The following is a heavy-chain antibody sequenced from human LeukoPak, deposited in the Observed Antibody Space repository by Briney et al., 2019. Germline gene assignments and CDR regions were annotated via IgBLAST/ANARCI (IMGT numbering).Heavy chain of an antibody. Sequence: HPGGSLRLSCAASGFTVSSSYMNWVRQAPGKGLEWVSVIYSGGSTYYADSVKGRFTISRDNSKNTLYLQMNSLRAEDTAVYYCAREAVTRNYFDYWGQGTLVTVSS. J-gene: IGHJ4*02. CDR2: IYSGGST. D-gene: IGHD4-17*01. V-gene: IGHV3-53*01. CDR3: AREAVTRNYFDY. CDR1: GFTVSSSY.